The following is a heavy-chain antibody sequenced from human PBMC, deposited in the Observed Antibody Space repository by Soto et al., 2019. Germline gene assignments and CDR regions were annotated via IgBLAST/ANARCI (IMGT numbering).Heavy chain of an antibody. CDR3: ARDIVVVPAVPLDYYYGLYX. Sequence: SETLSLTCTVSTDSINSYYWSWIRQPAGKGLEWILRVYSSGSTNYNPSLKSRVNMSVETSKNQFSLNLKSVTAADTAVYYCARDIVVVPAVPLDYYYGLYXWGQGTSFTVS. J-gene: IGHJ6*02. D-gene: IGHD2-2*01. CDR1: TDSINSYY. CDR2: VYSSGST. V-gene: IGHV4-4*07.